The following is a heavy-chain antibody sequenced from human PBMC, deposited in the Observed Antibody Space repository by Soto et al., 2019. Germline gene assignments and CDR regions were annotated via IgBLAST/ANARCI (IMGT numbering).Heavy chain of an antibody. CDR3: VSHVVVTLINAFDI. CDR2: TRNKANSYTT. J-gene: IGHJ3*02. V-gene: IGHV3-72*01. CDR1: GFTFSDHY. Sequence: EVQLVESGGGLVQPGGSLSLSCAASGFTFSDHYMDWVRQAPGKGLEWVGRTRNKANSYTTEYAASVKGRFTISRDDSKNSLYLQMNSLKTEDTAVYYCVSHVVVTLINAFDIGGQGTMVTVSS. D-gene: IGHD2-21*02.